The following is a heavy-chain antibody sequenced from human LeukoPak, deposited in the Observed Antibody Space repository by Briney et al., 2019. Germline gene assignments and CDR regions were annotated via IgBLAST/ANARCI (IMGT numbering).Heavy chain of an antibody. CDR3: ALYGDCDGVGY. D-gene: IGHD4-17*01. CDR2: INPNSGGT. J-gene: IGHJ4*02. CDR1: GSTVTRYY. V-gene: IGHV1-2*02. Sequence: GASVKVCCTAAGSTVTRYYMHWVPRAPGQGLEWMGWINPNSGGTNYAEKFQGRVTMTRDTSISTAYMELSRLRSDDTAVYYCALYGDCDGVGYWGQGTLVTVSS.